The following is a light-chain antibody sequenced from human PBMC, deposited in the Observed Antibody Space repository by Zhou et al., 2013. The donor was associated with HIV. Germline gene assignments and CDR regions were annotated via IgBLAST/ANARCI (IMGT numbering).Light chain of an antibody. Sequence: EMVMMQSPATLSVSPGESATLSCRASQSVRSNLAWYQQKPGQAPRLLIYGASSRATGIPDRFSGSGSGTDFTLTISRLEPEDFAVYYCQQYGSSPLTFGGGTKVEIK. CDR1: QSVRSN. J-gene: IGKJ4*01. V-gene: IGKV3-20*01. CDR2: GAS. CDR3: QQYGSSPLT.